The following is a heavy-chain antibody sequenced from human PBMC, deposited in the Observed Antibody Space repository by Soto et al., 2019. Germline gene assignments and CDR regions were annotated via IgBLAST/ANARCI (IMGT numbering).Heavy chain of an antibody. Sequence: GSGPTLVNPTQTLTLTCTFSGFSLSTSGVGVGWIRQPPGKALEWLALIYWDDDKRYSPSLKSRLTITKDTSKNQVVLTMTNMDPVETATYYCAHTNYCSSTSCYIFGYWSQGTLVTVSS. D-gene: IGHD2-2*02. J-gene: IGHJ4*02. CDR2: IYWDDDK. CDR3: AHTNYCSSTSCYIFGY. CDR1: GFSLSTSGVG. V-gene: IGHV2-5*02.